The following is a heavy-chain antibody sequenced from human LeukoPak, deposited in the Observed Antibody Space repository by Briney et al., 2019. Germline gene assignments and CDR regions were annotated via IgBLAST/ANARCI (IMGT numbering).Heavy chain of an antibody. CDR1: GFPFSSYG. J-gene: IGHJ4*02. V-gene: IGHV3-30*02. CDR2: IHYDGTNK. Sequence: LAGGSLRLSCAASGFPFSSYGMHWVRQAPGKGLEWVTFIHYDGTNKYYADSVKGRFTISRDNSKNTLYLQMNSLRAEDTAVYYCAKAGGYDFWSGYLDYWGQGTLVTVSS. D-gene: IGHD3-3*01. CDR3: AKAGGYDFWSGYLDY.